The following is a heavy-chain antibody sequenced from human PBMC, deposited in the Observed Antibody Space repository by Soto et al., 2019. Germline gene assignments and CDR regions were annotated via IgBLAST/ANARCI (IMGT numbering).Heavy chain of an antibody. D-gene: IGHD6-13*01. CDR3: ARGSSWYIRGDDP. V-gene: IGHV4-34*01. Sequence: SETLSLTCAVYGGSFSGYYWSWIRQPPGKGLEWIGEINHSGSTNYNPSLKSRVTISVDTSKNQFSLKLSSVTAADTAVYYCARGSSWYIRGDDPWGQGTLVTVSS. CDR1: GGSFSGYY. CDR2: INHSGST. J-gene: IGHJ5*02.